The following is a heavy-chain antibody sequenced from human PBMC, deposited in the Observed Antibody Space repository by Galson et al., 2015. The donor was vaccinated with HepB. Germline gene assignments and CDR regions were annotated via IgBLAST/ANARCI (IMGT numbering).Heavy chain of an antibody. V-gene: IGHV3-15*01. J-gene: IGHJ3*02. CDR3: SITMIVVVTIKDDAFDI. CDR2: IKSKTDGGTT. CDR1: GFTFSNAW. Sequence: SLRLSCAASGFTFSNAWMSWVRQAPGKGLEWVGRIKSKTDGGTTDYAAPVKGRFTISRDDSKNTLYLQMNSLKTEDTAVYYCSITMIVVVTIKDDAFDIWGQGTMVTVSS. D-gene: IGHD3-22*01.